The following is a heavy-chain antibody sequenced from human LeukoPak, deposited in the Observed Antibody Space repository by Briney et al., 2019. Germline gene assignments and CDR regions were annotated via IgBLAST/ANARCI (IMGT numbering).Heavy chain of an antibody. CDR1: GGSLGSAGYY. Sequence: PSETLSLTCSVSGGSLGSAGYYWSWIRQPPGGGLEWIGYIYYIRNTNYNPSLKSRVTMSLDPSKNEFALRLNSVTAADTAVYYCARTQSQSGSYRYYFGYWGQGTLVTVSS. CDR3: ARTQSQSGSYRYYFGY. CDR2: IYYIRNT. J-gene: IGHJ4*02. V-gene: IGHV4-61*08. D-gene: IGHD1-26*01.